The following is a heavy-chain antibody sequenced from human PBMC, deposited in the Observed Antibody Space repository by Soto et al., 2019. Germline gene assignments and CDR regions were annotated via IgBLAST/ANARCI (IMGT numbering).Heavy chain of an antibody. CDR1: GFTVSSNY. D-gene: IGHD5-18*01. V-gene: IGHV3-66*01. CDR3: AREPYSYGPVDV. J-gene: IGHJ6*02. Sequence: EVQLVESGGGLVQPGGSLRLSCAAPGFTVSSNYMSWVRQAPGKGLEWVSVIYSGGSTYYAGSVKGRFTISRDNSKNTLYLQMNSLRAEDTAVYYCAREPYSYGPVDVWGQGTTVTVSS. CDR2: IYSGGST.